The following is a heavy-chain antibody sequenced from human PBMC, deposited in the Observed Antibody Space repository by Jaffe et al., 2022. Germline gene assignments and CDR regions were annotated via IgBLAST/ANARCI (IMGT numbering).Heavy chain of an antibody. CDR3: VTDDYRNLRGGFAQDAFDI. CDR1: GFIFNDAW. Sequence: EVQLVESGGGLVKPGGSLRLSCEASGFIFNDAWMSWVRQAPGKGLEWIGRIKSNFYGAITDYAAPVKGRFTISRDDSKNTLYLQMNSLKTEDTAVYYCVTDDYRNLRGGFAQDAFDIWGQGTMVAVSS. V-gene: IGHV3-15*01. CDR2: IKSNFYGAIT. D-gene: IGHD4-4*01. J-gene: IGHJ3*02.